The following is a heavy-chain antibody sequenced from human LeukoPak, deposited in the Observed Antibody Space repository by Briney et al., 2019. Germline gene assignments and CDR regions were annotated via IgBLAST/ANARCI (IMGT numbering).Heavy chain of an antibody. CDR3: ARDEAYCGGDCYFGLFGAFDI. J-gene: IGHJ3*02. D-gene: IGHD2-21*02. V-gene: IGHV1-18*04. Sequence: GASVKVSCKASGYTFSSHDITWVRQAPGQGLEWMGWINGYNGNTNYAQKFQGRVTMTTDTSTSTAYMELSRLRSDDTAVYYCARDEAYCGGDCYFGLFGAFDIWGQGRMVTVSS. CDR1: GYTFSSHD. CDR2: INGYNGNT.